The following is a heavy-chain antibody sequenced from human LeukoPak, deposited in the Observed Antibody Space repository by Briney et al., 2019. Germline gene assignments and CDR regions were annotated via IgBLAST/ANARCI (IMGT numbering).Heavy chain of an antibody. D-gene: IGHD6-13*01. Sequence: SETLSLTCTVSGGSISSSSYYWGWIRQPPGKGLEWIGSIYYSGSTYYNPSLKSRVTISVDTSKNQFSLKLSSVTAADTAVYYCARYSSSWYDDAFDIWGQGTMVTVSS. CDR1: GGSISSSSYY. J-gene: IGHJ3*02. CDR2: IYYSGST. CDR3: ARYSSSWYDDAFDI. V-gene: IGHV4-39*07.